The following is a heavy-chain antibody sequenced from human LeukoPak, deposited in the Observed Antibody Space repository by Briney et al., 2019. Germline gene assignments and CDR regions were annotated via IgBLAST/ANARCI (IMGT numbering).Heavy chain of an antibody. J-gene: IGHJ4*02. D-gene: IGHD3-22*01. Sequence: GGSLRLSCAASGFTFNTYGMHWVRQAPGKGLEWVAIIWYDGSSKYSADSVKGRFTISRDNSKNTLYLQMNSLRSDDTAVYYCARDSGDTRYYYDSSGYYPGYFDFWGQGTLVTVSS. V-gene: IGHV3-33*01. CDR2: IWYDGSSK. CDR3: ARDSGDTRYYYDSSGYYPGYFDF. CDR1: GFTFNTYG.